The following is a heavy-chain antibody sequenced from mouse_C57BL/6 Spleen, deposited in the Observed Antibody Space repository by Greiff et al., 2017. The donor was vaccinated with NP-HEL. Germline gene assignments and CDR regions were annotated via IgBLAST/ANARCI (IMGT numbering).Heavy chain of an antibody. V-gene: IGHV1-22*01. J-gene: IGHJ3*01. CDR1: GYTFTDYN. Sequence: VQLKESGPELVKPGASVKMSCKASGYTFTDYNMHWVKQSHGKSLEWIGYINPNNGGTSYNQKFKGKATLTVNKSSSTAYMELRSLTSEDSAVYYCARRVERAWFAYWGQGTLVTVSA. CDR2: INPNNGGT. D-gene: IGHD1-1*02. CDR3: ARRVERAWFAY.